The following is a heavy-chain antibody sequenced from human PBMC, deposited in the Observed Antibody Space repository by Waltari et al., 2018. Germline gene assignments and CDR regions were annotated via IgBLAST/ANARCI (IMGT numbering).Heavy chain of an antibody. CDR1: GGSFSGYY. CDR2: INHSGST. D-gene: IGHD2-15*01. J-gene: IGHJ4*02. V-gene: IGHV4-34*01. CDR3: ARGAPNCSGGSCYSDY. Sequence: QVQLQQWGAGLLKPSETLSLTCAVYGGSFSGYYWSWIRQPPGKGLEWIGEINHSGSTNYNPSLKSRVTISVDTSKNQFSLKLSSVTAADTAVYYCARGAPNCSGGSCYSDYWGQGTLVTVSS.